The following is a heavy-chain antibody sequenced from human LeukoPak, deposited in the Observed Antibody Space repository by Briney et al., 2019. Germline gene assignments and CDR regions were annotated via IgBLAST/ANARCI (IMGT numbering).Heavy chain of an antibody. CDR3: ARDQSNEGFDP. Sequence: SETLSLTCTVSDYSINSGYYWGWIRQPPGKGLEWIGSTYHSGSTYYNPSLKSRVTILIDTSKNQFSLKLSSVTAADTAVYYCARDQSNEGFDPWGQGTLVTVSS. D-gene: IGHD1-1*01. CDR1: DYSINSGYY. V-gene: IGHV4-38-2*02. CDR2: TYHSGST. J-gene: IGHJ5*02.